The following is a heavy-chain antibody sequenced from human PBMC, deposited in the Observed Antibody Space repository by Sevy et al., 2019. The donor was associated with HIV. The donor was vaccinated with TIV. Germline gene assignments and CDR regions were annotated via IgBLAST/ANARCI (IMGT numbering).Heavy chain of an antibody. CDR3: ARGPIVVVPAARPNWFDP. V-gene: IGHV1-69*13. D-gene: IGHD2-2*01. Sequence: ASVKVSCKASGGTFSSYAISWVRQAPGQGLEWMGGIIPIFGTTNYAQTFQGRVTITADESTTTAYMELSSLRSEDMAVYYCARGPIVVVPAARPNWFDPWGQGTLVTVSS. CDR2: IIPIFGTT. J-gene: IGHJ5*02. CDR1: GGTFSSYA.